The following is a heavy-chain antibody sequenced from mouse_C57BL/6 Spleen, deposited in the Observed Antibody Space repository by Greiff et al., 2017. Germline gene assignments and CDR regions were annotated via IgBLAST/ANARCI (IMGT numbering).Heavy chain of an antibody. CDR1: GFTFSDYG. CDR3: ARETELDY. CDR2: ISSGSSTV. Sequence: EVKLVESGGGLVKPGGSLKLSCAASGFTFSDYGMHWVRQAPEKGLEWVAYISSGSSTVYYADTVKGRFTISRDNAKNTLFLQTTSLRSEDTAMYYCARETELDYWGQGTNLTVSS. V-gene: IGHV5-17*01. D-gene: IGHD4-1*01. J-gene: IGHJ2*01.